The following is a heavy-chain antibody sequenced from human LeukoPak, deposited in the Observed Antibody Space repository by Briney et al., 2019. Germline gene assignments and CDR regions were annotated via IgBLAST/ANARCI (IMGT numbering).Heavy chain of an antibody. V-gene: IGHV4-30-2*01. J-gene: IGHJ6*02. CDR1: GVSVSSGCYY. Sequence: PSETLSLTCTVSGVSVSSGCYYWSWIRPPPGKGLEWIVYICQSGSTYYTPYLKSPVTISVARSQYPFSLKLISVTAAGTAVYYCARSSYSSPPDVWGQGTTVTVSS. D-gene: IGHD6-13*01. CDR3: ARSSYSSPPDV. CDR2: ICQSGST.